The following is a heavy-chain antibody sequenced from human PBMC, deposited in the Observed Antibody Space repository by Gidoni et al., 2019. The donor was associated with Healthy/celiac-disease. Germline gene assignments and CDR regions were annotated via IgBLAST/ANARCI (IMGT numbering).Heavy chain of an antibody. CDR1: GVPISSSSYY. CDR2: IYYCGST. Sequence: QLQLQESGPGLVKPSETLSLTCTVSGVPISSSSYYWGWLRQPPGSGLEWIGCIYYCGSTYYNTYRKRRVTISVDTSKNQFSLKLSSVTAADTAVYYCARRTRGSSVAGTEFIDYWGQGTLVTVSS. V-gene: IGHV4-39*01. CDR3: ARRTRGSSVAGTEFIDY. D-gene: IGHD6-19*01. J-gene: IGHJ4*02.